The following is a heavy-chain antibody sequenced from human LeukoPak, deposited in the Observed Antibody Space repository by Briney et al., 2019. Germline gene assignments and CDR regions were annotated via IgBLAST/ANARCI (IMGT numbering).Heavy chain of an antibody. CDR2: ISGSVGST. J-gene: IGHJ4*02. D-gene: IGHD4-17*01. V-gene: IGHV3-23*01. CDR3: AKAGDYGDYEDY. Sequence: GGSLRLSCAASGFTFSSYAMSWVRQAPGKGLEWVSAISGSVGSTYYADSVKGRFTISRENSKNTLYLQMNSLRPEDTAVDYCAKAGDYGDYEDYWGQGTLVTVSS. CDR1: GFTFSSYA.